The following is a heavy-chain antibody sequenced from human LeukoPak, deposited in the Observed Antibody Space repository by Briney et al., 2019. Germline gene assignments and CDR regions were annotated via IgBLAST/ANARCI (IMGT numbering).Heavy chain of an antibody. J-gene: IGHJ4*02. CDR2: IKYDDTVK. V-gene: IGHV3-7*01. CDR1: GFTFSSYA. Sequence: PGGSLRLSCAASGFTFSSYAMSWVRQSPEKGLEFVANIKYDDTVKNYVDSVKGRFTISRDNPSNSVYLQMDSLRPEDTALYYCARDPDSSAFDYWGQGAQVTVSS. CDR3: ARDPDSSAFDY. D-gene: IGHD2-15*01.